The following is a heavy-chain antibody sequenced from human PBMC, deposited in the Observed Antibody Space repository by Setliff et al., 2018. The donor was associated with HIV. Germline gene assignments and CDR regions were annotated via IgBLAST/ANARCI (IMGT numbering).Heavy chain of an antibody. CDR2: INHSGKT. V-gene: IGHV4-34*01. CDR3: ARDRERYDYVWGSYRLDAFDI. CDR1: GGSLSGHY. J-gene: IGHJ3*02. D-gene: IGHD3-16*02. Sequence: PSETLSLTCAVYGGSLSGHYWTWIRQPPGEGLEWIGEINHSGKTNYNPSLKSRVTISVDTSKNQFSLKVTSVTAADTAVYYCARDRERYDYVWGSYRLDAFDIWGQGTMVTVSS.